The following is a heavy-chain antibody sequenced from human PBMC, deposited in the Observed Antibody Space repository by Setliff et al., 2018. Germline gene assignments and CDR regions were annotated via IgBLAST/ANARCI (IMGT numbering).Heavy chain of an antibody. CDR3: ARAAVTSGARADYFDN. CDR2: TYDSGST. D-gene: IGHD4-17*01. Sequence: PEETLSLTCTVSGGPVTRTTTFWGWVRQTPGKGLEWIGSTYDSGSTYYNPSLNSRVTISEDTSKNQFSLKLTSVTAADAAVYYCARAAVTSGARADYFDNWGRGTLVTVSS. CDR1: GGPVTRTTTF. J-gene: IGHJ4*02. V-gene: IGHV4-39*07.